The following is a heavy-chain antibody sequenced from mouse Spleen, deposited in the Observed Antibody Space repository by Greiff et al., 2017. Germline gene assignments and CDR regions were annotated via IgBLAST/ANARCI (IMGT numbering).Heavy chain of an antibody. CDR2: INPGSGGT. CDR3: ARGDYSNVDY. Sequence: QVQLQQSGAELVRPGTSVKVSCKASGYAFTNYLIEWVKQRPGQGLEWIGVINPGSGGTNYNEKFKGKATLTADKSSSTAYMQLSSLTSEDSAVYFCARGDYSNVDYWGQGTTLTVSS. D-gene: IGHD2-5*01. CDR1: GYAFTNYL. J-gene: IGHJ2*01. V-gene: IGHV1-54*01.